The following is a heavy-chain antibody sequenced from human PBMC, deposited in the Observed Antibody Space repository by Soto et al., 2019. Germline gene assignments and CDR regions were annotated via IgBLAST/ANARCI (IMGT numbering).Heavy chain of an antibody. D-gene: IGHD3-3*01. V-gene: IGHV1-24*01. J-gene: IGHJ6*02. CDR1: GYTLTELS. Sequence: ASVKVSCKVSGYTLTELSMHWVRQAPGKGLEWMGGFDPEDGETIYAQKFQGRVTMTEDTSTDTAYMELSSLRSEDTAVYYCATSWVWSGYYTAYYYYGMDVWGQGTTVTVSS. CDR2: FDPEDGET. CDR3: ATSWVWSGYYTAYYYYGMDV.